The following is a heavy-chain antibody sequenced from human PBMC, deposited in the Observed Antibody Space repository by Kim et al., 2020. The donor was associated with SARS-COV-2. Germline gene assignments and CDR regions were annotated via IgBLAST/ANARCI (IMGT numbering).Heavy chain of an antibody. Sequence: GGSLRLSCEASGFIFNTYWMHWVRQAPGKGLVWVSRIKTDGSETDYADSVKGRFTISRDNAKNTLYLQMNSLTAADTAMYYCARLYGSPDYYHGMDVWGQGTTVTVYS. D-gene: IGHD3-16*01. J-gene: IGHJ6*02. V-gene: IGHV3-74*01. CDR2: IKTDGSET. CDR1: GFIFNTYW. CDR3: ARLYGSPDYYHGMDV.